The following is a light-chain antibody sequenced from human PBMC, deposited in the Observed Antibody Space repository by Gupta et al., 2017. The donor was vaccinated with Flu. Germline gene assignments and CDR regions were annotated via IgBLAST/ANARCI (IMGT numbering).Light chain of an antibody. CDR2: MAS. Sequence: DIQITPSPSTLSASVGDRVTITCRPSQSVSYWLAWYQQKPGKAPKRLIYMASKSQSGVPSRFSASGSGTEFTLTINDLQPDDFASYYCQKDNPPPFTFGLGTMLEI. CDR3: QKDNPPPFT. CDR1: QSVSYW. J-gene: IGKJ2*01. V-gene: IGKV1-5*03.